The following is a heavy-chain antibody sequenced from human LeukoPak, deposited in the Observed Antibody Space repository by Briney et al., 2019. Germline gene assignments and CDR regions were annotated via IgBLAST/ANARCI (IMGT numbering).Heavy chain of an antibody. V-gene: IGHV3-66*01. CDR2: IYSGGST. CDR1: GFTVSSNY. CDR3: TRGAGAIRWDYH. J-gene: IGHJ1*01. Sequence: GGSLRLSCAASGFTVSSNYMSWVRQAPGRGLEWVSVIYSGGSTYYADSVKGRFTISRDNSKNTLYLQMNSLRAQDTAVYYCTRGAGAIRWDYHWGQGTLVTVSS. D-gene: IGHD1-26*01.